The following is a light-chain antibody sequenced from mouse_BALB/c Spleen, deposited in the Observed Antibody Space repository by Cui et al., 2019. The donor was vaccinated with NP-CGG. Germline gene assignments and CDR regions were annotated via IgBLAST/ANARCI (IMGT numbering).Light chain of an antibody. CDR2: GTN. CDR1: TGAVTTSNY. V-gene: IGLV1*01. J-gene: IGLJ1*01. CDR3: ALWYSNHWV. Sequence: QTVVTQESPLTTSPGETVIFTCRSSTGAVTTSNYANWVQEKPDHLFTGLIVGTNNRAPGVPARFSGSLIGDKAALTITGAQTEDEAIYFCALWYSNHWVFGGGTKLTVL.